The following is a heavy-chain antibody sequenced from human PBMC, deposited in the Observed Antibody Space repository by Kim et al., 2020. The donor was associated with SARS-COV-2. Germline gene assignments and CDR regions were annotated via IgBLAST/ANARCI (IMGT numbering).Heavy chain of an antibody. J-gene: IGHJ4*02. D-gene: IGHD4-17*01. CDR3: ARDTTVTTFDY. Sequence: SYADSVKGRFTISRDNAKNTLYLQMNSLRAEDTAVYYCARDTTVTTFDYWGQGTLVTVSS. V-gene: IGHV3-74*01.